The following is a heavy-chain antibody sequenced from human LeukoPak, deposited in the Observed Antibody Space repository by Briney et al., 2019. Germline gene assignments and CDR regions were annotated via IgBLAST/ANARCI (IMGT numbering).Heavy chain of an antibody. V-gene: IGHV3-53*04. CDR2: LYSGGNT. CDR3: ARESGSGGWGGFDY. D-gene: IGHD6-19*01. CDR1: GFIVSSSY. Sequence: PGGSLRLSCAASGFIVSSSYMNWVRQAPGKGLEWVSVLYSGGNTYCADSVRGRFTISRHNSNNTLYLQMNSLRAEDTAVYYCARESGSGGWGGFDYWGQGILVTVSS. J-gene: IGHJ4*02.